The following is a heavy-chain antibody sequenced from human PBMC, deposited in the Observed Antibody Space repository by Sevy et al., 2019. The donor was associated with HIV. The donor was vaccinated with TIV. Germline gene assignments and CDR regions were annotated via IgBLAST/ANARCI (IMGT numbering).Heavy chain of an antibody. D-gene: IGHD4-17*01. J-gene: IGHJ3*02. Sequence: GGSLRLSCAASGFTFSSYSMNWVRQAPGKGLEWVSYISSSSSTIYYADSVKGRFTISRDNAKNSLYLQMNSLRDEDTAVYYCARARSSYGDYEHDAFDIWGQGTMVTVSS. CDR1: GFTFSSYS. V-gene: IGHV3-48*02. CDR3: ARARSSYGDYEHDAFDI. CDR2: ISSSSSTI.